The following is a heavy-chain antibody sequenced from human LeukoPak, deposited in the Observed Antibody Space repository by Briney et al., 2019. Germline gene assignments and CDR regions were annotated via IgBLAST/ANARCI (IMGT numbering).Heavy chain of an antibody. CDR2: INPNSGGT. D-gene: IGHD2-21*02. V-gene: IGHV1-2*02. CDR3: ARDRVVTKSFYYYYYMDV. CDR1: GYTFTGYY. J-gene: IGHJ6*03. Sequence: ASVKVSCKASGYTFTGYYMHWVRQAPGQGLEWMGWINPNSGGTNYAQKFQGRVTMTRDTSISTAYMELSRLRSDDTAVYYCARDRVVTKSFYYYYYMDVWGKGTTVTVSS.